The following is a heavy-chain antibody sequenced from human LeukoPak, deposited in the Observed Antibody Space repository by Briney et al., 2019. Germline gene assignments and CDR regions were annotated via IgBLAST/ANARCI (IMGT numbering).Heavy chain of an antibody. CDR3: ASDLMGDFGMIISSDY. J-gene: IGHJ4*02. D-gene: IGHD3-3*01. CDR1: GYTFTSYD. Sequence: ASVKVSCKASGYTFTSYDINWVRQAPGQGLEWMGWISPNSGVTNYAQKFQGRVTMTRDTSINTAYMELNRLRSDDTAVYYCASDLMGDFGMIISSDYWGQGTLVTVSS. V-gene: IGHV1-2*02. CDR2: ISPNSGVT.